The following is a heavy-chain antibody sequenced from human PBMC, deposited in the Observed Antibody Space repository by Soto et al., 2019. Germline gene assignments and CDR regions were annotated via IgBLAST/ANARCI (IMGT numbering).Heavy chain of an antibody. V-gene: IGHV3-74*01. D-gene: IGHD1-1*01. CDR2: ISGDGSST. CDR3: ARGIGYSAQDY. CDR1: GFTFSDYW. J-gene: IGHJ4*02. Sequence: EVQLVESAGGLVQPGGSLRLSCAASGFTFSDYWMHWVRQVPGKGLVWVSRISGDGSSTSYADSVKGRFTFSRDNAKNTLYVQMNSLRAEDTAVYYCARGIGYSAQDYWGQGTLVTVSS.